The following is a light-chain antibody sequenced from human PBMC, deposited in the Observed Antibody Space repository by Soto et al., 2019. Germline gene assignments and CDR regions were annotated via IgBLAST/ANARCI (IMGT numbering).Light chain of an antibody. Sequence: QSALTQPASVSGSPGQSITISCTETSNDIGSYNLGSWYQQHPGKAPKLIIYEDSKRPSGVSNRFSGSKSGNTASLTISWLQAEDEAYYYFCSYGGSTTWLFGGGTKLTVL. CDR2: EDS. CDR3: CSYGGSTTWL. CDR1: SNDIGSYNL. J-gene: IGLJ3*02. V-gene: IGLV2-23*01.